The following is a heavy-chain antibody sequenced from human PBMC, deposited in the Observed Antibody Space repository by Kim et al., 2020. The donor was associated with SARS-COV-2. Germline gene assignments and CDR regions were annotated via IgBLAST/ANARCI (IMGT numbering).Heavy chain of an antibody. CDR2: IRYSGDT. D-gene: IGHD6-19*01. J-gene: IGHJ5*02. CDR1: GDSINNYY. V-gene: IGHV4-59*01. Sequence: SETLSLTCIVSGDSINNYYWNWIRQPPGKGLEWIGHIRYSGDTNYNPSLKSRVTMSVDTSQNQFSLKLNSMTAADTAVYFCAGGGGWLTHHWGQGTLVIVSS. CDR3: AGGGGWLTHH.